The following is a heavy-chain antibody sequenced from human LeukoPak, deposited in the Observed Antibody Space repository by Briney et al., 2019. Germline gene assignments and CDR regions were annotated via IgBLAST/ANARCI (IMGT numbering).Heavy chain of an antibody. CDR3: ARHVRRGSNYFDY. D-gene: IGHD2-2*01. CDR2: IYYSGST. J-gene: IGHJ4*02. CDR1: GGSISSSSYY. V-gene: IGHV4-39*01. Sequence: PSETLSLTCTVSGGSISSSSYYWGWIRQPPGKGLEWIGSIYYSGSTYYNPSLKSRVTISVDTSKNQFSLKLSSVTAADTAVYYCARHVRRGSNYFDYWGQGTLVTVSS.